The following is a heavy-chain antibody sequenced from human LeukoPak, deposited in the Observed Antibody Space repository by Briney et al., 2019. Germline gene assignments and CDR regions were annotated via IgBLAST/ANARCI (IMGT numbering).Heavy chain of an antibody. D-gene: IGHD3-22*01. CDR3: QVYYYDSSGYPDAFDI. Sequence: SETLSLTCAVYGGSFSGYYWSWIRQPPGKGLEWIGEINHSGSTNYNPSLKSRVTISADTSKNQFSLKLSSVTAADTAVYYCQVYYYDSSGYPDAFDIWGQGTMVTVSS. J-gene: IGHJ3*02. V-gene: IGHV4-34*01. CDR1: GGSFSGYY. CDR2: INHSGST.